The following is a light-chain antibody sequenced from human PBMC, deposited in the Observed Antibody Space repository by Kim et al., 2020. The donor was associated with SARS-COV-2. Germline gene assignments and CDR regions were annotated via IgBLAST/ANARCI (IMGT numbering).Light chain of an antibody. Sequence: PGQSIARSCTGTTRDVGSSHLVSLYQDHPGKAPKLIIYEVNKRPSGVSDRFSGSKSGNTASLTVSGLQADDEADYYCVLYTSDIVLFGGGTQLTVL. J-gene: IGLJ2*01. CDR1: TRDVGSSHL. CDR3: VLYTSDIVL. CDR2: EVN. V-gene: IGLV2-14*02.